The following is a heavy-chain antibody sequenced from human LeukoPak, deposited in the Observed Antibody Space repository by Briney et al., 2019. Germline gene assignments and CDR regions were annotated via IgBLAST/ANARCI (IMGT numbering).Heavy chain of an antibody. J-gene: IGHJ4*02. CDR3: ARGGGYCSGGSCYPYYFDY. CDR1: GFTFSSYE. CDR2: ISSSGSTI. V-gene: IGHV3-48*03. Sequence: GGSLRLSCAASGFTFSSYEMNWVRQAPGKGLEWVSYISSSGSTIYYADSVKGRFTISRDNAKNSLYLQMNSLRAEDTAVYYCARGGGYCSGGSCYPYYFDYWGQGTLVTVSS. D-gene: IGHD2-15*01.